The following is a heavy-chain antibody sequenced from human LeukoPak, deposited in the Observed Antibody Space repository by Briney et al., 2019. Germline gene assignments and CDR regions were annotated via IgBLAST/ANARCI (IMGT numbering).Heavy chain of an antibody. D-gene: IGHD5-24*01. CDR1: GFTFSSYE. CDR3: ARAKRDGYNSFDY. Sequence: GGSLRLSCAASGFTFSSYEMNWVRQAPGKGLERVSYISSSGSTIYYADSVKGRFTIFRDNAKNSLYLQMNSLRAEDTAVYYCARAKRDGYNSFDYWGQGTLVTVSS. J-gene: IGHJ4*02. V-gene: IGHV3-48*03. CDR2: ISSSGSTI.